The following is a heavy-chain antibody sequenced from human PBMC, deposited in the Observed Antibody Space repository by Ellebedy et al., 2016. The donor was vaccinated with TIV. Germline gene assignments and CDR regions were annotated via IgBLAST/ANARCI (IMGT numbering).Heavy chain of an antibody. D-gene: IGHD1-20*01. J-gene: IGHJ4*02. CDR2: IIPILGIA. V-gene: IGHV1-69*04. Sequence: SVKVSXXASGGTFSSYAISWVRQAPGQGLEWMGRIIPILGIANYAQKFQGRVTITADKSTSTAYMELSSLRSEDTAVYYCARDKRRSYNWNDDRAFDYWGQGTLVTVSS. CDR3: ARDKRRSYNWNDDRAFDY. CDR1: GGTFSSYA.